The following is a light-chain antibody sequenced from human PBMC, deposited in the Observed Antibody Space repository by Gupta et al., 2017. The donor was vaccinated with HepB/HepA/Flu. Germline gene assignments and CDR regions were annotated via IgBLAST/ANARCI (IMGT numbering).Light chain of an antibody. CDR2: LTS. V-gene: IGKV1-39*01. CDR1: ETVGNR. J-gene: IGKJ1*01. CDR3: QQTYNPPLT. Sequence: DIQVTQAPSFLSASFGDRVTITCRASETVGNRLNWYQQKAGRAPNLLIYLTSTLQSGVPSRFSGRGSGTDFSLTISGLQPEDFATYFCQQTYNPPLTFGQGTKVEIK.